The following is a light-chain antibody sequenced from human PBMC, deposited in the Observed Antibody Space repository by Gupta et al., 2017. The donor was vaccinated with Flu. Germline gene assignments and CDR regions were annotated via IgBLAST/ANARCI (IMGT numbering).Light chain of an antibody. Sequence: GSYTVDWYQQLPGTAPKLLIYDFNQRPSGVPDRFSGSKSGTSASLAISGLQSEDEDDYYCAVWDDSLSGPYVFGSGTRVTVI. J-gene: IGLJ1*01. V-gene: IGLV1-44*01. CDR3: AVWDDSLSGPYV. CDR1: GSYT. CDR2: DFN.